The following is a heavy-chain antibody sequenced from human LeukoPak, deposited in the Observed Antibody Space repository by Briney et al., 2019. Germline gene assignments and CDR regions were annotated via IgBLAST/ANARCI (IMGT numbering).Heavy chain of an antibody. CDR2: INHSGST. Sequence: SETLSLTCAVYGGSFSGYYWSWIRQPPGKGLEWIGEINHSGSTNYNPSLKSRVTISVDTSKNQFSLKLSSVTAADTAVYYCARVVGLMVCAKYYYYGMDVWGQGTTVTVSS. CDR3: ARVVGLMVCAKYYYYGMDV. D-gene: IGHD2-8*01. J-gene: IGHJ6*02. CDR1: GGSFSGYY. V-gene: IGHV4-34*01.